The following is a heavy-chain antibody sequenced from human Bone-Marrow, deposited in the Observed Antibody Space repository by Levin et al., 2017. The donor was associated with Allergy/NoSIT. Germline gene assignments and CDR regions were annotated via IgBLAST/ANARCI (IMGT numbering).Heavy chain of an antibody. CDR2: ISGSGGST. V-gene: IGHV3-23*01. Sequence: GESLKISCAASGFTFSTYAMSWVRQAPGKGLEWVSAISGSGGSTYYADSVKGRSTISRDNSKNTLYLQMNSLRAEDTAVYYCAKAPGEAAAGEFVDSWGQGTLITVSS. J-gene: IGHJ4*02. CDR3: AKAPGEAAAGEFVDS. D-gene: IGHD6-13*01. CDR1: GFTFSTYA.